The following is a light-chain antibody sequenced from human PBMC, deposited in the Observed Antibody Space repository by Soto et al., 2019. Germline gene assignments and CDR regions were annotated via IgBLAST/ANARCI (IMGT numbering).Light chain of an antibody. CDR2: DAS. V-gene: IGKV3-11*01. J-gene: IGKJ1*01. CDR3: QQRSSWPVT. CDR1: QSVSTY. Sequence: EIVLTQSPATLSLSPGERATLSCRASQSVSTYLAWYQQKPGQAPRLLIYDASSRATGIPARFSGSGSGTEFTLTIRSLEPEDFAVYYCQQRSSWPVTFGQGTMVEIK.